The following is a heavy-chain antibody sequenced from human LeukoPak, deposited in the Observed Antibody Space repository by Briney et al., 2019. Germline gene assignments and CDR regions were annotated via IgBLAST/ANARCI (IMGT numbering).Heavy chain of an antibody. CDR3: ARAFQGSSIAVGFDP. CDR2: IYYSGST. Sequence: PSETLSLTCTVSGGSTSSYYWSWIRQPPGKGLEWIGYIYYSGSTNYNPSLKSRVTISVDTSKNQFSLKLSSVTAADTAVYYCARAFQGSSIAVGFDPWGQGTLVTVSS. CDR1: GGSTSSYY. D-gene: IGHD6-19*01. V-gene: IGHV4-59*01. J-gene: IGHJ5*02.